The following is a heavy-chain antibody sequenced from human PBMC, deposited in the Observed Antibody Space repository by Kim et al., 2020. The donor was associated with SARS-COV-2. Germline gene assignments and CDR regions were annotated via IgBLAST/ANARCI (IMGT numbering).Heavy chain of an antibody. Sequence: GSLRLSCEAFGFTFRMYGMHWVRQAPGEGLEWVAAISNDGSKKYYADSVKGRVTISRVSSKNTVYLQMNSLRPEDTALYYCAKVYGSGSYIYDAFDVWG. CDR3: AKVYGSGSYIYDAFDV. CDR2: ISNDGSKK. V-gene: IGHV3-30*18. J-gene: IGHJ3*01. CDR1: GFTFRMYG. D-gene: IGHD3-10*01.